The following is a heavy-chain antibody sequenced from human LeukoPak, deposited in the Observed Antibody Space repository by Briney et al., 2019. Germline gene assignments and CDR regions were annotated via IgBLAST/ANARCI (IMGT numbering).Heavy chain of an antibody. CDR1: GGSFSGYY. Sequence: SETLSLTCAVYGGSFSGYYWSWIRQPPGKGLEWIGEINHSGSTNYNPSHKSRVTISVDTSKNQFSLKLSSVTAADTAVYYCARKGYSSPFDYWGQGTLVTVSS. CDR3: ARKGYSSPFDY. V-gene: IGHV4-34*01. J-gene: IGHJ4*02. D-gene: IGHD6-13*01. CDR2: INHSGST.